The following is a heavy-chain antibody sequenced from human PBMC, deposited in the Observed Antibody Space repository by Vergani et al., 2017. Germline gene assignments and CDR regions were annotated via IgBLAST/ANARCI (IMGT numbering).Heavy chain of an antibody. V-gene: IGHV4-34*10. Sequence: QLQLQESGPGLVKPSETLSLTCTVYGGSFSGYYWSWTRQPPGKGLVWIGEINHIGSTNYNPSLQSRVTISVDTSKNQFSLKLSSVTAAYTALYYCARSCSSTSCQNKVDYWGQGTLVTVSS. D-gene: IGHD2-2*01. J-gene: IGHJ4*02. CDR3: ARSCSSTSCQNKVDY. CDR2: INHIGST. CDR1: GGSFSGYY.